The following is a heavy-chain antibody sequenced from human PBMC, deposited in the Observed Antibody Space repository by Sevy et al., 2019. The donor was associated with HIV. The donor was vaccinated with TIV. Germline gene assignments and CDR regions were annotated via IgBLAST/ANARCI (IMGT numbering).Heavy chain of an antibody. CDR3: LKDGVYSSSSGSTPYYFDY. CDR2: ISWDGGST. V-gene: IGHV3-43*01. D-gene: IGHD6-6*01. J-gene: IGHJ4*02. Sequence: GGSLRLSCEASGFTFDDYTMHWVRQAPGKGLEWVSLISWDGGSTYYADYVKGRFSISRKNSKNSLYLQMNSLRTEDTALYYCLKDGVYSSSSGSTPYYFDYWGQGTLVTVSS. CDR1: GFTFDDYT.